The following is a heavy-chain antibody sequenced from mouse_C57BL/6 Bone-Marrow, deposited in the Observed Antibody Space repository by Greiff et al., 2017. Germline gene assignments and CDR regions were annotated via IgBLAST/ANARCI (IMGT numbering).Heavy chain of an antibody. D-gene: IGHD4-1*01. CDR3: ARHRGWDVRGNFDY. CDR2: ISSGGSYT. V-gene: IGHV5-6*01. CDR1: GFSFSSYG. Sequence: DVHLVESGGDLVKPGGSLKLSCAASGFSFSSYGMSWVRQTPDKRLEWVATISSGGSYTYYPDSVKGRFTISRDNAKNTLYLQMSSLKSEDTAMYYCARHRGWDVRGNFDYWGQGTTLTVSS. J-gene: IGHJ2*01.